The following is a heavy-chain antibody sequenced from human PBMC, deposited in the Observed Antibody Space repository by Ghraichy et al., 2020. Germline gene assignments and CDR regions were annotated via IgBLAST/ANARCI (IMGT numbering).Heavy chain of an antibody. J-gene: IGHJ6*02. CDR1: GFTVSSYY. Sequence: GALRLSCAASGFTVSSYYMNWVRQAPGKGLEWVSIISSGGITYNADSVKGRFTISRDNSRNTLYLHMNSLRAEDTAVYYCARESTPAVGGMDVWGQGTTVTVSS. CDR2: ISSGGIT. D-gene: IGHD5/OR15-5a*01. CDR3: ARESTPAVGGMDV. V-gene: IGHV3-53*01.